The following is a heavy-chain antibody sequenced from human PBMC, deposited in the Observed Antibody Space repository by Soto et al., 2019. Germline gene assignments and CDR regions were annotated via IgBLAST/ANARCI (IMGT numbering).Heavy chain of an antibody. J-gene: IGHJ6*02. CDR2: SSAAGDP. Sequence: EVQLVESGGGLVQPGGSLRLSCEASGFTFRNYDMHWVRQGTGKGLEWVSGSSAAGDPDYADSVEGRFTISRENAQNSFFLQMTSLRVGDPAVYYCARTDRDFYGLDVWGQGPTVIVS. CDR1: GFTFRNYD. CDR3: ARTDRDFYGLDV. V-gene: IGHV3-13*05.